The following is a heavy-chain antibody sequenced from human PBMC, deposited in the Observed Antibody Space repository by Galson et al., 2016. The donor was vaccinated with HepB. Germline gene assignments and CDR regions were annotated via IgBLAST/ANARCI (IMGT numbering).Heavy chain of an antibody. Sequence: YLRLPCAASGFTFSSYAMHWVRQAPAKGLERVAVISYDGSYESYAGAVTGRFTISRDNFKNTLYLHLNSLRAEETAVYCCAGAVHGSGSYWDKWGQGTLVVVSS. J-gene: IGHJ4*02. D-gene: IGHD3-10*01. CDR3: AGAVHGSGSYWDK. V-gene: IGHV3-30*04. CDR1: GFTFSSYA. CDR2: ISYDGSYE.